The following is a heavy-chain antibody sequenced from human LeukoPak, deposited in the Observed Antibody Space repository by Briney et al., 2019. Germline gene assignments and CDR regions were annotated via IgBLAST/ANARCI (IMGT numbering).Heavy chain of an antibody. J-gene: IGHJ4*02. D-gene: IGHD6-19*01. V-gene: IGHV3-74*01. CDR1: GFTFSSYW. CDR3: ARGSTQYSSGWYGLDY. CDR2: VNSGGSST. Sequence: QPGGSLRLSCAASGFTFSSYWMHWVRQAPGKGLVWVSRVNSGGSSTTYADSVKGRFTISRDNAKNTLYLQMNSLRAEDTAVYYCARGSTQYSSGWYGLDYWGQGTLVTVSS.